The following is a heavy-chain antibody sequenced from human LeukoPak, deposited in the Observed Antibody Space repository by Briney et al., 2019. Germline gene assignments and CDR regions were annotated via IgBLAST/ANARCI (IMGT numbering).Heavy chain of an antibody. V-gene: IGHV3-21*01. CDR1: GFTFSSYS. J-gene: IGHJ4*02. Sequence: PGGSLRLSCAASGFTFSSYSMNWVRQAPGKGLEWVSSISSSSSYIYYADSVKGRFTISRDNAKNSLYLQMNSLRAEDTAVYYCARDFTIYYDSSGFDYWGQGTLVTVSS. CDR3: ARDFTIYYDSSGFDY. CDR2: ISSSSSYI. D-gene: IGHD3-22*01.